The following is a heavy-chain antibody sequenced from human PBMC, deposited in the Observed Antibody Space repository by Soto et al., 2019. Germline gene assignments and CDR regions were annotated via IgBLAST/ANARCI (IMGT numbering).Heavy chain of an antibody. CDR2: ISGDGSST. Sequence: GGSLRLSCAVSGFTFSSYGMHWVRQAPGKGLVWVSRISGDGSSTTYADSVKGRFTISRDNAKNTLYLQMNSLRAEDTAVYYCARSSVVITMGLYXWGLGTLVTVSX. CDR3: ARSSVVITMGLYX. J-gene: IGHJ4*02. CDR1: GFTFSSYG. V-gene: IGHV3-74*01. D-gene: IGHD3-22*01.